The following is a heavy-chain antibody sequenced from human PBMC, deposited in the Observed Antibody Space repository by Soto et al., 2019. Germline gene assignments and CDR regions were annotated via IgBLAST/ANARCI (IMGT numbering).Heavy chain of an antibody. V-gene: IGHV1-2*04. CDR1: GYTFTGYY. D-gene: IGHD3-22*01. CDR2: INPNSGGT. J-gene: IGHJ3*02. Sequence: ASVKVSCKASGYTFTGYYMHWVRQAPGQGLEWMGWINPNSGGTNYAQKFQGWVTMTRDTSISTAYMELSRLRSDDTAVYYCARTHDVCASSGYSNDCAFDIWGQGTMVTVSS. CDR3: ARTHDVCASSGYSNDCAFDI.